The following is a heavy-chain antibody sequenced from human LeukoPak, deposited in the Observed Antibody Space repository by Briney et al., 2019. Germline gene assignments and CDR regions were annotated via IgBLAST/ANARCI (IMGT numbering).Heavy chain of an antibody. V-gene: IGHV3-30*04. Sequence: PGGSLRLSCAASGFTFSIYAMHWVRQAPGKGLEWVAVISSDGSNKYYADSVKGRFTISRDNSKNTLYLQMNSLRAEDTAVYYCAKISGYSSSWYEDYFDYWGQGTLVTVSS. CDR1: GFTFSIYA. CDR2: ISSDGSNK. CDR3: AKISGYSSSWYEDYFDY. J-gene: IGHJ4*02. D-gene: IGHD6-13*01.